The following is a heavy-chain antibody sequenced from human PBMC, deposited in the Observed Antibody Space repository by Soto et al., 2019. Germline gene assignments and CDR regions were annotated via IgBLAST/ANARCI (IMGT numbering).Heavy chain of an antibody. D-gene: IGHD6-13*01. CDR3: ARGGTSGWLKGAYDV. CDR2: IIPMFGIP. CDR1: GGTLNKHA. Sequence: SVKVSCKASGGTLNKHAITWVRRAPGQGLEWLGGIIPMFGIPNYPQKFQGRVTITADDSTNTSHMELHSLTSDDTAVYYCARGGTSGWLKGAYDVWGQGTMVTVSS. J-gene: IGHJ3*01. V-gene: IGHV1-69*13.